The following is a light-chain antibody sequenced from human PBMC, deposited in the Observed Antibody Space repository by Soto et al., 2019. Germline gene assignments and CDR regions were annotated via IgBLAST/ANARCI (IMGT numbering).Light chain of an antibody. CDR3: QQSYGTPGT. J-gene: IGKJ5*01. CDR2: AAT. CDR1: QPISSW. V-gene: IGKV1-39*01. Sequence: DIQMTQSPATLSASLGERITITCRACQPISSWLAWYHQKPGKAPKLLIYAATSLQSGVPSRFSGSDSETDFTLTINSLQPEDFATYYCQQSYGTPGTFGQGTRLEIK.